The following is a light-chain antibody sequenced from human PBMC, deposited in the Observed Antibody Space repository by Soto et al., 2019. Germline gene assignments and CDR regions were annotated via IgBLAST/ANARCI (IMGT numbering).Light chain of an antibody. V-gene: IGKV1-6*01. J-gene: IGKJ2*01. CDR1: QAIKSA. CDR2: AAS. CDR3: LQDYNYPRT. Sequence: AIQMTQSPPSLSASVGDRVTITCRASQAIKSALAWYQQKPGKAPKLLIYAASSLQSGVPSRFRGSGAGTDFTLTLSSLQLEDFATYYCLQDYNYPRTFGQGTDLEI.